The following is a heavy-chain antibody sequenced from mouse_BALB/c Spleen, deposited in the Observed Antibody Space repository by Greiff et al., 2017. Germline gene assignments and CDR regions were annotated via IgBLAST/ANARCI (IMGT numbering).Heavy chain of an antibody. V-gene: IGHV1-7*01. CDR2: INPSTGYT. D-gene: IGHD2-3*01. CDR3: ARVPDGYYAMDY. J-gene: IGHJ4*01. Sequence: VKLQESGAELAKPGASVKMSCKASGYTFTSYWMHWVKQRPGQGLEWIGYINPSTGYTEYNQKFKDKATLTADKSSSTAYMQLSSLTSEDSAVYYCARVPDGYYAMDYWGQGTSVTVSS. CDR1: GYTFTSYW.